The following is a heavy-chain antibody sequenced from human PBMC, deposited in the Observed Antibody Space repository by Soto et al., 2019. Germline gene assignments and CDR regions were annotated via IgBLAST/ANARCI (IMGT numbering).Heavy chain of an antibody. CDR3: ARTTAVPNTLRSRYFFDF. D-gene: IGHD3-9*01. J-gene: IGHJ4*02. CDR2: VYYSGTT. V-gene: IGHV4-61*01. Sequence: SETLSLTCSVSGGSVSNKTYYWSWIRQPPGKRLEWIGYVYYSGTTNYNPSLKSRVTISIDMSKSQFSLRLSSVTAADTALYYCARTTAVPNTLRSRYFFDFWGQGTLVTVSS. CDR1: GGSVSNKTYY.